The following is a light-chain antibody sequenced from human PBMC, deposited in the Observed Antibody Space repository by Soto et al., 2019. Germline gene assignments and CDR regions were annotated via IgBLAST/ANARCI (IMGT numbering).Light chain of an antibody. Sequence: GDRVTITCRASQSISTWLAWYQQKPGKAPELLIYDASNLQSGVPSRFSGSGSGTELALTISSLQPDDFATYYCQQYNSYRGAFGQGTKV. CDR3: QQYNSYRGA. V-gene: IGKV1-5*01. J-gene: IGKJ1*01. CDR2: DAS. CDR1: QSISTW.